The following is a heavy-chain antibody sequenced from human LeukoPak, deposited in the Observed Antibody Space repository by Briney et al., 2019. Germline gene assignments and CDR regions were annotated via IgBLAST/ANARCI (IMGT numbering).Heavy chain of an antibody. CDR3: AKDKSPYKFFDAYDI. J-gene: IGHJ3*02. D-gene: IGHD5-24*01. CDR1: GFTFSSYA. CDR2: ITGSGGST. V-gene: IGHV3-23*01. Sequence: TGGSLRLSCAASGFTFSSYAMSWVRQGPGKGLEWVSTITGSGGSTYYADSVKGRFTISRDNSKNTLCLQMNSLRAEDTAVYYCAKDKSPYKFFDAYDIWGQGTIVTVSS.